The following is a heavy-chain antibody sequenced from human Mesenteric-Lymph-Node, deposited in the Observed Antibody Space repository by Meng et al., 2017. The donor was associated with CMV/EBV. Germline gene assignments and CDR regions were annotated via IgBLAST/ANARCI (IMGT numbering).Heavy chain of an antibody. V-gene: IGHV4-34*01. D-gene: IGHD3-9*01. J-gene: IGHJ4*02. Sequence: QWPLHQWGAGVLKPPGTLSVTCAFYGGSFSGYYWNWIRQSPEKGLEWIGEINHSGSTTYNPSFTSRIIISVDTSTNQISLNMSSVTAADTAVYYCARGSSYDILTGYFDYWGQGALVTVSS. CDR1: GGSFSGYY. CDR2: INHSGST. CDR3: ARGSSYDILTGYFDY.